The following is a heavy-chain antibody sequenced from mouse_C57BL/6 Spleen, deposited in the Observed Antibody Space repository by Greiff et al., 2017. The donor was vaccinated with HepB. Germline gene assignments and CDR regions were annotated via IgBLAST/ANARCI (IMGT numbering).Heavy chain of an antibody. CDR2: IYWDDDK. Sequence: QVTLKESGPGILQSSQTLSLTCSFSGFSLSTSGMGVSWIRQPSGKGLEWLAHIYWDDDKRYNPSLKSRLTISKDTSRNQVFLKITSVDTADTATYYCARRPYYYGSSFDYYAMDYWGQGTSVTVSS. V-gene: IGHV8-12*01. J-gene: IGHJ4*01. CDR3: ARRPYYYGSSFDYYAMDY. D-gene: IGHD1-1*01. CDR1: GFSLSTSGMG.